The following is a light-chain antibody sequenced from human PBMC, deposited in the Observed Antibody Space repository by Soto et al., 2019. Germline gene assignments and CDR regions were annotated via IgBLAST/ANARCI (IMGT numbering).Light chain of an antibody. CDR1: SSDVGGFNY. CDR3: SSYTSSNTVV. J-gene: IGLJ3*02. CDR2: DVS. Sequence: QSALTQHASVSGSPGQSITISCTGTSSDVGGFNYVSWYQQHPGKAPKLMIYDVSNRPSGVSNRFSGSKSGNTASLTISGLQAEDEADYYCSSYTSSNTVVFGGGTKVTVL. V-gene: IGLV2-14*01.